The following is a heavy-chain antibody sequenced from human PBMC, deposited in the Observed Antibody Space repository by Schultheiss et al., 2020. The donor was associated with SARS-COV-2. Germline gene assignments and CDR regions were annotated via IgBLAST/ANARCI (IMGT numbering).Heavy chain of an antibody. J-gene: IGHJ6*02. CDR1: GFTFSSYE. Sequence: GGSLRLSCAASGFTFSSYEMNWVRQAPGKGLEWVSYISSSGSTIYYADSVKGRFTISRDNAKNSLYLQMNSLRAEDTAVYYCARDRIAARPPGYYYYGMDVWGQGTTVTVSS. D-gene: IGHD6-6*01. CDR3: ARDRIAARPPGYYYYGMDV. CDR2: ISSSGSTI. V-gene: IGHV3-48*03.